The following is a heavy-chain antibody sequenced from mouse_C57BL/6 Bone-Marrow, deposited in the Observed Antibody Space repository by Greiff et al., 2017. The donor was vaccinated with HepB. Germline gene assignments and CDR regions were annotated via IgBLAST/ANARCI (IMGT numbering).Heavy chain of an antibody. V-gene: IGHV1-26*01. CDR1: GYTFTDYY. J-gene: IGHJ1*03. CDR2: INPNNGGT. CDR3: AREEKSRYDYDRYFDV. D-gene: IGHD2-4*01. Sequence: EVQLQHSGPELVKPGASVKISCKASGYTFTDYYMNWVKQSHGKSLEWIGDINPNNGGTSYNQKFKGKATLTVDKSSSTAYMELRSLTSEDSAVYYCAREEKSRYDYDRYFDVWGTGTTVTVSS.